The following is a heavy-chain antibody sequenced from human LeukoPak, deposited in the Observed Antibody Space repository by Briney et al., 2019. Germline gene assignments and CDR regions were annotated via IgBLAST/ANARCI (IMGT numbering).Heavy chain of an antibody. V-gene: IGHV1-18*01. Sequence: ASVKVSCKASGYTFTSYGISWVRQAPGQGLEWMGWTSAYNGNTNYAQKLQGRVTMTTDTSTSTAYMELRSLRSDDTAVYYCARSRPLIAVAGTWFDPWGQGTLVTVSS. CDR2: TSAYNGNT. CDR3: ARSRPLIAVAGTWFDP. J-gene: IGHJ5*02. D-gene: IGHD6-19*01. CDR1: GYTFTSYG.